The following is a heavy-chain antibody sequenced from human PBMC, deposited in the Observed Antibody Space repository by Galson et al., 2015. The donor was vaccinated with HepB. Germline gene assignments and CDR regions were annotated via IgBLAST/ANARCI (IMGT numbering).Heavy chain of an antibody. D-gene: IGHD2/OR15-2a*01. CDR1: GGSFRNYG. J-gene: IGHJ4*02. V-gene: IGHV1-69*04. CDR3: ASDLEYYDGKD. Sequence: SVKVSCKASGGSFRNYGVSWVRQAPGQGLEWVGRVIPMFGVVQYAQRFQGRVTITADKSTSTVYMEMGSLRPEDAAFYYCASDLEYYDGKDWGQGTRVTVSS. CDR2: VIPMFGVV.